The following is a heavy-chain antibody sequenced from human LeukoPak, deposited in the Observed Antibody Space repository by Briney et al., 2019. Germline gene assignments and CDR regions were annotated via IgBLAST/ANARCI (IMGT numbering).Heavy chain of an antibody. CDR2: IIGSGGST. Sequence: GGSLRLSCAASGFTFSSYAMSWVRQAPGKGLEWVSAIIGSGGSTYYADSVKGRFTISRDSSKSTLSLQMNSPRAEDTAVYYCAKGYSSGWYNSFDFWGQGTLVTVSS. J-gene: IGHJ4*02. D-gene: IGHD6-19*01. V-gene: IGHV3-23*01. CDR3: AKGYSSGWYNSFDF. CDR1: GFTFSSYA.